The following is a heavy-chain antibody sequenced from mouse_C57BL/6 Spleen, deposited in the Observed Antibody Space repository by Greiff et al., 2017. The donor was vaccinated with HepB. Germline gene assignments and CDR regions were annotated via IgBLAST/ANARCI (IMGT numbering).Heavy chain of an antibody. CDR2: IDPSDSET. CDR3: ARGDYYGSRGNWYFDV. Sequence: QVQLQQPGAELVRPGSSVKLSCKASGYTFTRYWMHWVKQRPIQGLEWIGNIDPSDSETHYNQKFKDKATLTVDKSSSTAYMQLSSLTSEDSAVYYCARGDYYGSRGNWYFDVWGTGTTVTVSS. CDR1: GYTFTRYW. J-gene: IGHJ1*03. V-gene: IGHV1-52*01. D-gene: IGHD1-1*01.